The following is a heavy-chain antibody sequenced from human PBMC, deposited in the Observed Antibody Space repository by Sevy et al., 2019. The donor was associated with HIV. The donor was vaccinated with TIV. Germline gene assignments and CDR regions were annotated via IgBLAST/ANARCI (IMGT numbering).Heavy chain of an antibody. J-gene: IGHJ4*02. Sequence: ASLKVSCKASGYTFTSYGISWVRQAPGQGLEWMGWISAYNGNTNYAQKLQGRVTMTTDTSTSTAYMELRSLRSDDTAVYYCVRATGSAGGYYFDYWGQGTLVTVSS. CDR3: VRATGSAGGYYFDY. V-gene: IGHV1-18*04. D-gene: IGHD3-10*01. CDR1: GYTFTSYG. CDR2: ISAYNGNT.